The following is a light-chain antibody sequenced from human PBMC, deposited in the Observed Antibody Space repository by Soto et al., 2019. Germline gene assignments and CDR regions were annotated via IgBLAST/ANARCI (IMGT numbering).Light chain of an antibody. J-gene: IGKJ1*01. Sequence: EIVLTQSPGTLSSSPGERDTLSCRASQSIATRYFAWYQHKPGQAPRLLIYATSSRATGIPDRFGGSGSGTDFTLTINRLEPEDFAVYYCQQYFASSWTFGQGTKVDIK. CDR2: ATS. V-gene: IGKV3-20*01. CDR3: QQYFASSWT. CDR1: QSIATRY.